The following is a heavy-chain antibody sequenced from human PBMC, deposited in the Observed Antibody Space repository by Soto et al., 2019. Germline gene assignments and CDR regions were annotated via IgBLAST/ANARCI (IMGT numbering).Heavy chain of an antibody. CDR2: IGTAGDT. D-gene: IGHD4-17*01. Sequence: EVQLVESGGGLVQPGGSLRLSCAASGFTFSSYDMHWVRQATGKGLEWVSAIGTAGDTYYPGSVKGRFTISRENAKNSLYLQMNSLRAGDTAVYYCARAYGGDYFWYFDLWGRGTLVTVSS. CDR1: GFTFSSYD. CDR3: ARAYGGDYFWYFDL. J-gene: IGHJ2*01. V-gene: IGHV3-13*01.